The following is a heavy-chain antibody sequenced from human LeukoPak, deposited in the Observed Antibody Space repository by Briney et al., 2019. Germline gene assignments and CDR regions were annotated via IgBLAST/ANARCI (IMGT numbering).Heavy chain of an antibody. Sequence: GATVKTSCKASEYTFTDYYMHWVQQAPGKGLEWMGRVDPEDGETIYAEKFQGRVTITADTSTDTAYMELSSLRSEDTAVYYCATDLVGVPDYWGQGTLVTVSS. CDR1: EYTFTDYY. J-gene: IGHJ4*02. CDR2: VDPEDGET. CDR3: ATDLVGVPDY. D-gene: IGHD1-26*01. V-gene: IGHV1-69-2*01.